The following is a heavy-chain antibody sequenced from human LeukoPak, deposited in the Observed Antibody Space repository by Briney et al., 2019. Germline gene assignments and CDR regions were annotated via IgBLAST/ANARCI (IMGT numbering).Heavy chain of an antibody. J-gene: IGHJ4*02. Sequence: ASVKVSFTASGYIFTSYGISWVRQAPGQGLGWMGWTRAYNGNTNCAQKLQGRVTMTTDTSTSTAYMELRSLRSDDTAVYYCARVLQSYGDYVRYYFDYWGQGTLVTVSS. D-gene: IGHD4-17*01. V-gene: IGHV1-18*01. CDR1: GYIFTSYG. CDR2: TRAYNGNT. CDR3: ARVLQSYGDYVRYYFDY.